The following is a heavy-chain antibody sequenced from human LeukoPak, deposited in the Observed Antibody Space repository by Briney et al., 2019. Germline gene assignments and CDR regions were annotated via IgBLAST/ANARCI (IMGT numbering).Heavy chain of an antibody. Sequence: PGGSLRLSCAASGFTFSSYGIHWVRQAPGKGLEWVAVISYDGSNKYYADSVKGRFTISRDNSKNTLYLQMNSLRAEDTAVYYCAKDRGFYYYYGMDVWGQGTTVTVSS. CDR2: ISYDGSNK. J-gene: IGHJ6*02. D-gene: IGHD1-26*01. CDR1: GFTFSSYG. CDR3: AKDRGFYYYYGMDV. V-gene: IGHV3-30*18.